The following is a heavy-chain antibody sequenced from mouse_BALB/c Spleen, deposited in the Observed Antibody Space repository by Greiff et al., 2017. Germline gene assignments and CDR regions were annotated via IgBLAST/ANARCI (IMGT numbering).Heavy chain of an antibody. J-gene: IGHJ4*01. Sequence: EVQLQQSGPELVKPGASVKMSCKASGYTFTSYVMHWVKQKPGQGLEWIGYINPYNDGTKYNEKFKGKATLTSDKSSSTAYMELSSLTSEDSAVYYCARPLRDYAMDYWGQGTSVTVSS. CDR1: GYTFTSYV. D-gene: IGHD1-1*01. V-gene: IGHV1-14*01. CDR2: INPYNDGT. CDR3: ARPLRDYAMDY.